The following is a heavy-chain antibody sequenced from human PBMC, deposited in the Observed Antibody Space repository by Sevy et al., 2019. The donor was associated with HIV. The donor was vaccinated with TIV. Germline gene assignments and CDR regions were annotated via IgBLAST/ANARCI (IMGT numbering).Heavy chain of an antibody. CDR3: AKDRRDGYNYGSIDY. D-gene: IGHD5-12*01. J-gene: IGHJ4*02. CDR1: GFTFSSYA. V-gene: IGHV3-23*01. Sequence: GGSLRLSCAASGFTFSSYAMSWVRRAPGKGLEWVSTITSSGGGGITYYADSVKGRFTISRDNSKNTLYLQMDSLRAEDTALYYCAKDRRDGYNYGSIDYWGQGTLVTISS. CDR2: ITSSGGGGIT.